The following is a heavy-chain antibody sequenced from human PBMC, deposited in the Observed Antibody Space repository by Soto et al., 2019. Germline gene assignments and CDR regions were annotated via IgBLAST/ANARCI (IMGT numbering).Heavy chain of an antibody. D-gene: IGHD6-13*01. CDR2: ISGYSGNT. J-gene: IGHJ5*02. V-gene: IGHV1-18*04. CDR1: GYTFTSYG. Sequence: QVQLVQSGAEVKKPGASVKVSCKASGYTFTSYGISWVRQAPGQGLEWMGWISGYSGNTEYAQKFQGRVTMTTDTSTNTAYMDLRSLRHDDTAVYYCERVLGYSSTYYMFDPWGQGTLVTVSS. CDR3: ERVLGYSSTYYMFDP.